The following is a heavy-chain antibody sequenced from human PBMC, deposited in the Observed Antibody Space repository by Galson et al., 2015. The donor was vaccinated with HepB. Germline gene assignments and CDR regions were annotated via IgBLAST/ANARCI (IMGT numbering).Heavy chain of an antibody. Sequence: SLRLSCAASGFTFRDFYLRWLRQAPGKGLEWVSYISSSGDTTSYADSVKGRFTISRDNAKKAIYLQMNRLRAEETAVYYCARASLGWFDPWGQGTLLTVSS. CDR3: ARASLGWFDP. CDR1: GFTFRDFY. V-gene: IGHV3-11*01. CDR2: ISSSGDTT. J-gene: IGHJ5*02.